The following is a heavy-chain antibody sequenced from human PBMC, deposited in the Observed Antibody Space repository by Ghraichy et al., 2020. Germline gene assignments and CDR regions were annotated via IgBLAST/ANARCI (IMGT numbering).Heavy chain of an antibody. Sequence: SETLSLTCTVSGGSISSYYWSWIWQPAGKGLEWIGRIYTSGSTNYNPSLKSRVTMSVDTSKNQFSLKLSSVTAADTAVYYCAREWSYCGGDCPDAFDIWGQGTMFTVSS. CDR3: AREWSYCGGDCPDAFDI. CDR2: IYTSGST. V-gene: IGHV4-4*07. CDR1: GGSISSYY. D-gene: IGHD2-21*02. J-gene: IGHJ3*02.